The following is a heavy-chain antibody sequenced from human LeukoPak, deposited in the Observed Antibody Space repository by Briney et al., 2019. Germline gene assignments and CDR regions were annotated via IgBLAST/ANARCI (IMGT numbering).Heavy chain of an antibody. V-gene: IGHV1-2*02. CDR3: ARDSPYSSSSLGY. J-gene: IGHJ4*02. Sequence: GASVKVSCKASGYTFTGYYMHWVRQAPGQGLEWMGWINPNSGGTNYAQKFQGRVTMTRDTSISTAYMELSRLRSDDTAVYYCARDSPYSSSSLGYWGQGTLVTVSS. CDR2: INPNSGGT. CDR1: GYTFTGYY. D-gene: IGHD6-6*01.